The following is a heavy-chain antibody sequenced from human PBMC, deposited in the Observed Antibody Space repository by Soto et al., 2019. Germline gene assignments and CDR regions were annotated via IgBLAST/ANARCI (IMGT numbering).Heavy chain of an antibody. CDR3: ARALGDYVMTYYYYYGMDV. V-gene: IGHV3-13*04. CDR1: GFTFSSYD. D-gene: IGHD3-16*01. J-gene: IGHJ6*02. CDR2: IGTAGDT. Sequence: EVQLVESGGGLVQPGGSLRLSCAASGFTFSSYDMHWVRQATGKGLEWVSAIGTAGDTYYPGSVKGRFTISRENAKNSLYLQMNSLRAGDTAVYYCARALGDYVMTYYYYYGMDVWGQGTTVTVSS.